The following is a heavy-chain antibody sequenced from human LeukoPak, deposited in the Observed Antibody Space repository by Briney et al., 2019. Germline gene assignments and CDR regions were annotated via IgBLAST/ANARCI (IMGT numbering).Heavy chain of an antibody. CDR3: ARATGYYDSSGYYYFGY. CDR1: GYTFTSYY. D-gene: IGHD3-22*01. Sequence: ASVKVSCKASGYTFTSYYMHWVRQAPGQGLEWMGIINPSGGSTSYAQKFQGRVTMTRDTSTSTVYMELSSLRSEDTAVYYCARATGYYDSSGYYYFGYWGQGTLVTVSS. V-gene: IGHV1-46*01. J-gene: IGHJ4*02. CDR2: INPSGGST.